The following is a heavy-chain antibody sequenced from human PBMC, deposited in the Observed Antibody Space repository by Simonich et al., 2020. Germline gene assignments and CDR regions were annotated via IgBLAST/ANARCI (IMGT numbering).Heavy chain of an antibody. D-gene: IGHD6-13*01. CDR2: INPNSGGT. J-gene: IGHJ1*01. Sequence: QVQLVQSGAEVKKPGASVKVSCKASGYTFTGYNMHWVRQAPGQGLEWRGWINPNSGGTNYAQKFQGRVTMTRDTSISTAYMELSRLRSDDTAVYYCARSHIAAAGTGYFQHWGQGTLVTVSS. CDR1: GYTFTGYN. V-gene: IGHV1-2*02. CDR3: ARSHIAAAGTGYFQH.